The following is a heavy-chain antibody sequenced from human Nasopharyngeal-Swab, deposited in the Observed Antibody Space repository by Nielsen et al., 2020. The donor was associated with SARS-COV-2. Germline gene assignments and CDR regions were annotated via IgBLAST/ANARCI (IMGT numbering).Heavy chain of an antibody. CDR3: AREFGYSGYDKRYYYYGMDV. V-gene: IGHV3-7*01. D-gene: IGHD5-12*01. CDR2: IKQDGSEK. J-gene: IGHJ6*02. CDR1: GFTFTSYW. Sequence: GESLNISCASSGFTFTSYWMSWVRQAPGKGLEWVANIKQDGSEKYYVDSVKGRFTISRDNAKNSLYLQMNSLRAEDTAVYYCAREFGYSGYDKRYYYYGMDVWGQGTTVTVSS.